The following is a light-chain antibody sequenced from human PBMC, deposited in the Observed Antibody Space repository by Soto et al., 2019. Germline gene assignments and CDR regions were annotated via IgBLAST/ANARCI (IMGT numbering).Light chain of an antibody. CDR1: QGIRND. Sequence: DIQMTQSPSSLSASVLDIVTITFRASQGIRNDLGWYQQKPGKAPKRLIYAASSLQSGVPSRFSGSGSGTEFTLTISSLQTEDFATYYCQQCNTFWTFGQGTKVDIK. CDR2: AAS. J-gene: IGKJ1*01. V-gene: IGKV1-17*01. CDR3: QQCNTFWT.